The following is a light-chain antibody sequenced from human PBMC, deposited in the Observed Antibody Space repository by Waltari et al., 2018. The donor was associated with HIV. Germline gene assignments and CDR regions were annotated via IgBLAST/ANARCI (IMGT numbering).Light chain of an antibody. CDR1: SGAVSTGYY. CDR3: ALYLGSGVSV. V-gene: IGLV8-61*01. Sequence: QTVVTQEPSFSVSPGGTVTLTCGLTSGAVSTGYYPSWYQQTPGQSPRPLIYSTNTRASGVPDRFSGSILGNKAALTITGAQADDESTYYCALYLGSGVSVFGGGTKLTVL. J-gene: IGLJ3*02. CDR2: STN.